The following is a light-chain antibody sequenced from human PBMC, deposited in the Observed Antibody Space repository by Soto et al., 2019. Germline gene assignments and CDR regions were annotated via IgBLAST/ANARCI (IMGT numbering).Light chain of an antibody. J-gene: IGKJ1*01. CDR1: QSIRSW. Sequence: DIQMTQSPSILSASVGDRVTITCRASQSIRSWLAWYQQKPGKAPKLLIYDAYSLESGVPSRFSGRRSGTEFTLTIAGLQPDDSATYYCQQYNSFWTFGQGTKVDIK. CDR2: DAY. V-gene: IGKV1-5*01. CDR3: QQYNSFWT.